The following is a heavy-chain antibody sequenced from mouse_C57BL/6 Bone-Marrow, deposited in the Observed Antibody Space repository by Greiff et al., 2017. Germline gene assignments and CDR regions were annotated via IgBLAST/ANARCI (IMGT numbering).Heavy chain of an antibody. J-gene: IGHJ1*03. CDR3: ARRGDYDGSSADWDVEG. D-gene: IGHD1-1*01. CDR2: IYPGDGDT. V-gene: IGHV1-82*01. Sequence: QVQLKQSGPELVKPGASVKISCKASGYAFSSSWMNWVKQRPGKGLEWIGRIYPGDGDTNYNGKFKGKATLTADKSSSTAYMQLSSLTSEDSAVYCCARRGDYDGSSADWDVEGWGTGTTVTGSS. CDR1: GYAFSSSW.